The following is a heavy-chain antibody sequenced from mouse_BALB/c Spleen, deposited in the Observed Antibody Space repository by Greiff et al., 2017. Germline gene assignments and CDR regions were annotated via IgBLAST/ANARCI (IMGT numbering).Heavy chain of an antibody. D-gene: IGHD2-3*01. CDR2: ISSGGGST. Sequence: DVKLVESGGGLVKPGGSLKLSCAASGFAFSSYDMSWVRQTPEKRLEWVAYISSGGGSTYYPDTVKGRFTISRDNAKNTLYLQMSSLKSEDTAMYYCARKGIYDGYYYAMDYWGQGTSVTVSS. CDR1: GFAFSSYD. CDR3: ARKGIYDGYYYAMDY. V-gene: IGHV5-12-1*01. J-gene: IGHJ4*01.